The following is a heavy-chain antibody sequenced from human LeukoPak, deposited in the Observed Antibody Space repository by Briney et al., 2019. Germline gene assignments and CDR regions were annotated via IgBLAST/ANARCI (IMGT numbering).Heavy chain of an antibody. CDR3: ARKFGSDGGY. CDR1: GFTFSDYY. Sequence: GGSLRLSCAASGFTFSDYYMNWIRQTPGKGLEWVSYISSSSTTIYYADSVKGRFTISRDNAKNSLFLQMNSLRAEDTAVYYCARKFGSDGGYWGLETLVTV. J-gene: IGHJ4*02. D-gene: IGHD1-26*01. V-gene: IGHV3-11*01. CDR2: ISSSSTTI.